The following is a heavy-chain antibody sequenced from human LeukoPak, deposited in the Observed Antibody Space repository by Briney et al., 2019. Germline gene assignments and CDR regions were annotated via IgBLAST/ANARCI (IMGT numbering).Heavy chain of an antibody. CDR2: TYYRSKWYV. CDR3: ARGGRYSSPHLDY. Sequence: SQTLSLTCAISGDSVSSNSAAWSWIRQSPSRGLEWLGRTYYRSKWYVDYALSVKSRISINPDTTENQFSLQLNSVTPEDTAVYYCARGGRYSSPHLDYWGQGTLVTVSS. CDR1: GDSVSSNSAA. D-gene: IGHD6-13*01. J-gene: IGHJ4*02. V-gene: IGHV6-1*01.